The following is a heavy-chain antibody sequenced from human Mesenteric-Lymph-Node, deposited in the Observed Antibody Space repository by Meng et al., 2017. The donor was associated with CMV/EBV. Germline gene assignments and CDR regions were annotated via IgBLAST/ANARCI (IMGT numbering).Heavy chain of an antibody. CDR1: GWSFSVDN. CDR2: ISDSGST. D-gene: IGHD3-22*01. Sequence: GWSFSVDNWTVKRQPTGKGRELMGKISDSGSTNYNPSLKSRVSMSMHAANQFSLNLSSVTAADTAVYYCARGRWFLNSGFFASWFDPWGQGTLVTVSS. V-gene: IGHV4-34*01. CDR3: ARGRWFLNSGFFASWFDP. J-gene: IGHJ5*02.